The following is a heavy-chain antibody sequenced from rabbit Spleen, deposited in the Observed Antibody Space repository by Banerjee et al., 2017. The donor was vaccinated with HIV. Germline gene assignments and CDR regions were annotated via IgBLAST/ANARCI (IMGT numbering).Heavy chain of an antibody. Sequence: QSLEESGGDLVKPGASLTLTCTASGIDFNSYYYMCWVRQAPGKGLEWIACIYAGSSGSTYYASWAKGRFTISKTSSTTVTLQMTSLTAADTATYFCARGMDTAGYSTNYFNLWGQGTLVTVS. J-gene: IGHJ4*01. CDR2: IYAGSSGST. CDR3: ARGMDTAGYSTNYFNL. D-gene: IGHD7-1*01. V-gene: IGHV1S40*01. CDR1: GIDFNSYYY.